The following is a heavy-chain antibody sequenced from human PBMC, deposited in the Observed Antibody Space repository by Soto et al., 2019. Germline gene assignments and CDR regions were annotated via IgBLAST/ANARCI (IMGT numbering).Heavy chain of an antibody. CDR2: IIPIFGTA. CDR3: ASSGYCSGGSCYRRFDY. Sequence: QVQLVQSGAEVKKPGSSVKVSCKASGGTFSSYAISWVRQAPGQGLEWMGGIIPIFGTANYAQKFPGRVTITADESTSTAYMELSSLRSEDTAVYYCASSGYCSGGSCYRRFDYWGQGTLVTVSS. J-gene: IGHJ4*02. CDR1: GGTFSSYA. D-gene: IGHD2-15*01. V-gene: IGHV1-69*12.